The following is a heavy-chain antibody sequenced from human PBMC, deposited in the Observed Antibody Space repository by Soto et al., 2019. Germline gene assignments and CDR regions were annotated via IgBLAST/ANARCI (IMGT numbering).Heavy chain of an antibody. D-gene: IGHD3-3*01. CDR1: GGSISSGGFY. Sequence: QVQLQESGPGLVKPSQTLSLTCTVSGGSISSGGFYWGWIRQHPGKGLDWIGYIYKSGTTYYKPSLKIRVSISVDASKNQFSLSLSSVTAADTALYYCARVARDGGGYYGPFDSWGQGTLVTVSS. J-gene: IGHJ4*02. CDR3: ARVARDGGGYYGPFDS. V-gene: IGHV4-31*03. CDR2: IYKSGTT.